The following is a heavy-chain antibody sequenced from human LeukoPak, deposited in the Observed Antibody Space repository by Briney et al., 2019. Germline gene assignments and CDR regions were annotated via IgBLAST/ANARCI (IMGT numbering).Heavy chain of an antibody. CDR1: GFTFSSYA. CDR3: ARDPLWFGESQEVV. D-gene: IGHD3-10*01. V-gene: IGHV4-34*01. CDR2: INHRGST. Sequence: PGGSLRLSCAASGFTFSSYAMSWVRQPPGKGLEWIGEINHRGSTNYNPSLKSRVTISVDTSKNQFSLKLSSVTAADTAVYYCARDPLWFGESQEVVWGQGTLVTVSS. J-gene: IGHJ4*02.